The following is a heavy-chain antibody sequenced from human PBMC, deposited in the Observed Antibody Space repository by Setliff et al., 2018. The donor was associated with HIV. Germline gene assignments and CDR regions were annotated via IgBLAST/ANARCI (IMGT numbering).Heavy chain of an antibody. V-gene: IGHV4-59*01. Sequence: PSETLSLTCTVSGGSITGYYWSWIRQPPGKGLEWIGYIYDSGSPKYNPSLKSRVTISIDTSKSQISLKLTSVTAAVTAMYHCARVYYFDSSGYYQRGDVFDIWGQGTMVTVSS. CDR2: IYDSGSP. J-gene: IGHJ3*02. CDR1: GGSITGYY. D-gene: IGHD3-22*01. CDR3: ARVYYFDSSGYYQRGDVFDI.